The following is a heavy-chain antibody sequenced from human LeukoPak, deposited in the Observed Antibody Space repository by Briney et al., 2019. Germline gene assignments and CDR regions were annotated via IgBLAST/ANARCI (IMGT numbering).Heavy chain of an antibody. CDR1: GYTFTSYD. V-gene: IGHV1-8*01. J-gene: IGHJ5*02. Sequence: EASVKVSCKASGYTFTSYDINWVRQATGQGLEWMGWMNPNSGNTGYAQKFQGRVTMTRNTSISTAYMELSRLRSDDTAVYYCARDSDYIGYNWFDPWGQGTLVTVSS. CDR3: ARDSDYIGYNWFDP. D-gene: IGHD4-11*01. CDR2: MNPNSGNT.